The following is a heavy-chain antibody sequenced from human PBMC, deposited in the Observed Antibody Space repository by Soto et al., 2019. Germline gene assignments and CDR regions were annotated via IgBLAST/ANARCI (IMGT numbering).Heavy chain of an antibody. Sequence: SETLSLTCTVSGGSISSYYWSWIRQPPGKGLEWIGYIYYSGSTNYNPSLKSRVTISVDTSKNQFSLKLSSVTAADTAVYYCAGDASRYCSGGSCYSYYYYYMDVWGKGTTVTVSS. CDR3: AGDASRYCSGGSCYSYYYYYMDV. CDR1: GGSISSYY. CDR2: IYYSGST. D-gene: IGHD2-15*01. J-gene: IGHJ6*03. V-gene: IGHV4-59*01.